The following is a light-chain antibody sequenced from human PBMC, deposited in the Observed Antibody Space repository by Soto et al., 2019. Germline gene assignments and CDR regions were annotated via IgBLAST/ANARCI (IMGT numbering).Light chain of an antibody. CDR2: GAS. CDR3: QQYGSSAPIT. CDR1: QTVYHGY. J-gene: IGKJ5*01. Sequence: VRMHSPMTLYLSLGHRATLSCRALQTVYHGYLARYQQKPGQAPRLLICGASTRAAGIPDRFSGSGSETDFTLTISRLEPEDFALYYCQQYGSSAPITFGQGTRL. V-gene: IGKV3-20*01.